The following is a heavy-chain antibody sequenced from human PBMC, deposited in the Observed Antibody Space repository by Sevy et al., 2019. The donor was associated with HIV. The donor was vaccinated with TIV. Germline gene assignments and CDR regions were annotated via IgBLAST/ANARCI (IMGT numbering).Heavy chain of an antibody. V-gene: IGHV3-72*01. J-gene: IGHJ4*02. D-gene: IGHD6-19*01. Sequence: GGSLRLSCAASGFTFSDHYMDWVRQAPGKGLEWVGRIRNKANSHTTEYAASVKGRLTISREDSKNSLYLQMNGLKTEDTAVDYCARVTAVADLYFDYWGQGTLVTVSS. CDR2: IRNKANSHTT. CDR1: GFTFSDHY. CDR3: ARVTAVADLYFDY.